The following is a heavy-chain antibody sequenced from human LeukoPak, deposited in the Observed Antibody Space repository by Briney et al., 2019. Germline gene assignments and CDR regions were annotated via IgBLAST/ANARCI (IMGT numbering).Heavy chain of an antibody. CDR1: GFTFSSYW. J-gene: IGHJ6*02. V-gene: IGHV3-7*03. Sequence: GGSLRLLCAASGFTFSSYWMKWARQAPGKGLEWVASINHNGNVNYYVDSVKGRFTISRDNAKNSLYLQMSNLRAEDTAVYFCARGGGLDVWGQGATVTVSS. CDR3: ARGGGLDV. CDR2: INHNGNVN. D-gene: IGHD3-16*01.